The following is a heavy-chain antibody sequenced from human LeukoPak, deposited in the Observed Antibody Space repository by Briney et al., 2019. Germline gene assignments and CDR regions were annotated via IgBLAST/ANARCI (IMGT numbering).Heavy chain of an antibody. V-gene: IGHV4-34*01. CDR2: INHSGST. J-gene: IGHJ4*02. CDR3: ARGRINDYVWGSYRQNFDY. D-gene: IGHD3-16*02. CDR1: GGSISSYY. Sequence: SETLSLTCTVSGGSISSYYWSWIRQPPGKGLEWIGEINHSGSTNYNPSLKSRVTISVDTSKNQFSLKLSSVTAADTAVYYCARGRINDYVWGSYRQNFDYWGQGTLVTVSS.